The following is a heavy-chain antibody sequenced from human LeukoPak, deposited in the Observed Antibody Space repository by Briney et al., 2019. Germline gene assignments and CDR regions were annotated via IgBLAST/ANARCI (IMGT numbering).Heavy chain of an antibody. CDR2: ISSSSSTI. CDR1: GFTFSSYS. D-gene: IGHD3-10*01. J-gene: IGHJ4*02. V-gene: IGHV3-48*01. CDR3: ARDENYYGSGSYSDY. Sequence: GGSLRLSCAASGFTFSSYSMNWVRQAPGKGLEWVSYISSSSSTIYYADSVKGRFTISRDSAKNSLYLQMNSLRAEDTAVYYCARDENYYGSGSYSDYWGQGTLVTVSS.